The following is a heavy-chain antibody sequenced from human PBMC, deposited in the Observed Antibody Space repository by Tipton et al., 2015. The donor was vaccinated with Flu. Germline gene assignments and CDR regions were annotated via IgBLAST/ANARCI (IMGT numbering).Heavy chain of an antibody. D-gene: IGHD6-19*01. J-gene: IGHJ4*02. Sequence: QMQLVQSGAEVKKPGASVKVSCKASGYTFTSYDINWVRQATGQGLEWMGWMNPNSGNTGYAQKFQGRVTITRNTSISTAYMELRRLRSEDTAVYYCAKGVYSGSRGWFLVPLPIYYFDYWGQGTPVTGSS. CDR3: AKGVYSGSRGWFLVPLPIYYFDY. CDR1: GYTFTSYD. V-gene: IGHV1-8*01. CDR2: MNPNSGNT.